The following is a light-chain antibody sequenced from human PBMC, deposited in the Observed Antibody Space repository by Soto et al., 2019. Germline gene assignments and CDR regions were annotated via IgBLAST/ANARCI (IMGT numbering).Light chain of an antibody. CDR3: CSYAGSSTFVV. Sequence: QSVLTQPASVSGYPGQSITISCTGTSSDVGSYNLVSWYQQHPGKAPKLMIYEGSKRPSGVSNRFSGSKSGNTASLTISGLQAEDEADYYCCSYAGSSTFVVFGGGTKLTVL. V-gene: IGLV2-23*03. J-gene: IGLJ2*01. CDR1: SSDVGSYNL. CDR2: EGS.